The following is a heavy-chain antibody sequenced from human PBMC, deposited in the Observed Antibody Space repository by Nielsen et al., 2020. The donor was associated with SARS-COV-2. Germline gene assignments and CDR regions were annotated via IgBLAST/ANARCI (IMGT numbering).Heavy chain of an antibody. CDR2: INHSGST. Sequence: GSLRLSCAVYGGSFSDYYWTWIRQPPGKGLEWIGEINHSGSTNYNPSLKSRVTISVDTSKNQFSLKLSSVTAADTAVYYCARSGGNTPMVSRRYYHYYGMDVWGQGTTVTVSS. D-gene: IGHD5-18*01. J-gene: IGHJ6*02. CDR3: ARSGGNTPMVSRRYYHYYGMDV. V-gene: IGHV4-34*01. CDR1: GGSFSDYY.